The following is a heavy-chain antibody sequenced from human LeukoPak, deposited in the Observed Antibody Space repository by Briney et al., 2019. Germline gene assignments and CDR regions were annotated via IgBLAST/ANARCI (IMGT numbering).Heavy chain of an antibody. CDR3: ARVGTYYDILTGYSTDAFDI. CDR1: GFTFSSYW. J-gene: IGHJ3*02. CDR2: INSDGSST. Sequence: GGSLRLSCAASGFTFSSYWMHWVRQAPGKGLVWVSRINSDGSSTSYADSVEGRFTISRANAKNTLCLQMISLRAEDTAVYYCARVGTYYDILTGYSTDAFDIWGQGTMVTVSS. V-gene: IGHV3-74*01. D-gene: IGHD3-9*01.